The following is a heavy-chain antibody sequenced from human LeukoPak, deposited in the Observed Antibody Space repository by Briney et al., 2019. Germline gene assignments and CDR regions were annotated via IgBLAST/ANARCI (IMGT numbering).Heavy chain of an antibody. CDR2: INQDGSEK. CDR3: AREPPGGSYYFDY. V-gene: IGHV3-7*03. Sequence: GGSLRLSCAASGFTFTIYWISWVPQAPGKGLEGGANINQDGSEKYYVDAVKVRFTISRDNAKNSLYLQMNSLRAEDTAVYYCAREPPGGSYYFDYWGQGTLVTVSS. D-gene: IGHD1-26*01. CDR1: GFTFTIYW. J-gene: IGHJ4*02.